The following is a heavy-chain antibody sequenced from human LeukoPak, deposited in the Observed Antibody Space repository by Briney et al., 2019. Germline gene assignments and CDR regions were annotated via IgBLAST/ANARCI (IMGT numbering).Heavy chain of an antibody. D-gene: IGHD2-2*01. V-gene: IGHV3-53*04. CDR1: GFTVSSNY. J-gene: IGHJ6*02. Sequence: GGSLRLYCAASGFTVSSNYMSWVRQAPGKGLEWVSVIYSGGSTYYADSVKGRFTISRHNSKNTLYLQMNSLRAEGTAVYYCARDLGYCSSTSCYAEDTHYGMDVCGQGTTVTVSS. CDR2: IYSGGST. CDR3: ARDLGYCSSTSCYAEDTHYGMDV.